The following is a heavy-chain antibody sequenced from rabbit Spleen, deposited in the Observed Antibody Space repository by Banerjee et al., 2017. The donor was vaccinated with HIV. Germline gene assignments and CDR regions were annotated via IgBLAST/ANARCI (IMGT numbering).Heavy chain of an antibody. CDR2: IYAGSSDST. CDR3: ARDAGTSFSTYGMDL. V-gene: IGHV1S45*01. CDR1: GFSFNSGYD. D-gene: IGHD8-1*01. J-gene: IGHJ6*01. Sequence: QEQLVESGGGLVQPGGSLTLTCTASGFSFNSGYDMCWVRQAPGKGLEWIACIYAGSSDSTYSATWAKGRFTLSKTSSTTVTLQMTSLTAADTATYFCARDAGTSFSTYGMDLWGPGTLVTVS.